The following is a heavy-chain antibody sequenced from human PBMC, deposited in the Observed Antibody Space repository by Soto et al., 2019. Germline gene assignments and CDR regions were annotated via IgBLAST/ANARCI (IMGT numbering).Heavy chain of an antibody. CDR2: IYYSGST. D-gene: IGHD6-13*01. V-gene: IGHV4-31*03. Sequence: NPSETLSLTCTVSGGSISSGGYYWSWIRQHPGKGLEWIGYIYYSGSTYYNPSLKSRVTISVDTSKNQFSLKLSSVTAADTAVYYCAREIAAAGSDDAFDIWGQGTMVTVSS. CDR1: GGSISSGGYY. CDR3: AREIAAAGSDDAFDI. J-gene: IGHJ3*02.